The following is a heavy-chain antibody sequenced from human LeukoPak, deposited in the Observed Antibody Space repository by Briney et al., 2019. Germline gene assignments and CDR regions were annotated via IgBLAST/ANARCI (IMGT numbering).Heavy chain of an antibody. J-gene: IGHJ4*02. V-gene: IGHV5-51*01. Sequence: GESLKISCKGSGYSFTSYWMGWGRPMPGKGLEWMGIIYPGDSDTRYSPSFQGQVTISADKSISTAYLQWSSLKASDTAMYFCARERSSQGYFDFWGQGTLVTVSS. CDR2: IYPGDSDT. CDR1: GYSFTSYW. D-gene: IGHD6-6*01. CDR3: ARERSSQGYFDF.